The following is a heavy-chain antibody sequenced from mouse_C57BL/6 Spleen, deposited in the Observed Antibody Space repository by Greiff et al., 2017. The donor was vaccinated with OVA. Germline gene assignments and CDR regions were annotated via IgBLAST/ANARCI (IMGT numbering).Heavy chain of an antibody. J-gene: IGHJ1*03. Sequence: VQGVESGPGLVQPSQSLSITCTVSGFSLTSYGVHWVRQSPGKGLEWLGVIWSGGSTDYNAAFISRLSISKDNSKSQVFFKMNSLQADDTAIYYCARKGVYGSSGYFDVWGTGTTVTVSS. CDR1: GFSLTSYG. CDR3: ARKGVYGSSGYFDV. CDR2: IWSGGST. D-gene: IGHD1-1*01. V-gene: IGHV2-2*01.